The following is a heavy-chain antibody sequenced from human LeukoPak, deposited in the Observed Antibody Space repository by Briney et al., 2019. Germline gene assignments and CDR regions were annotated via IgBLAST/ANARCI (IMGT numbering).Heavy chain of an antibody. Sequence: GTSVKVPCKASGFTFTSSAVLWVRQARGQRLEWIGWIVVGSGNTNYAQKFQERVTITRDMSTSTAYMELSSLRSEDTAVYYCAADLLDGPYDPWGQGTLVTVSS. V-gene: IGHV1-58*01. CDR3: AADLLDGPYDP. J-gene: IGHJ5*02. D-gene: IGHD5-24*01. CDR1: GFTFTSSA. CDR2: IVVGSGNT.